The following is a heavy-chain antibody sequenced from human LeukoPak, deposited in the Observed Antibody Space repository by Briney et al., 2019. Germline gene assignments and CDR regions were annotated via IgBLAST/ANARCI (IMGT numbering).Heavy chain of an antibody. CDR2: IPYDGTNK. J-gene: IGHJ4*02. CDR3: AKEGDTTGWSRFDY. D-gene: IGHD6-19*01. Sequence: GGSLRLSCAASGFIFSTYGMHWVRQAPGKGLEWVAIIPYDGTNKYYADSVKGRFNISRDNSKNTLYLQMNSLRAEDTAVYYCAKEGDTTGWSRFDYWGQGNLVTVSS. V-gene: IGHV3-30*18. CDR1: GFIFSTYG.